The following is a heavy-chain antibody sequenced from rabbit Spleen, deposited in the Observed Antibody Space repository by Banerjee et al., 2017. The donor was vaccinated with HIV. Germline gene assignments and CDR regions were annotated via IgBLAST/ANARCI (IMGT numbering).Heavy chain of an antibody. D-gene: IGHD8-1*01. CDR2: IDPVFGIT. V-gene: IGHV1S7*01. CDR1: GFTLSSYY. J-gene: IGHJ6*01. Sequence: QLEESAGGLVQPGGSLKLSCKASGFTLSSYYMNWVRQAPGKGLEWIGYIDPVFGITYYANWVNGRFSISRENAQNTVFLQMTSLTAADTATYFCARDAGRTTYYTDRLDLWGPGTLVTVS. CDR3: ARDAGRTTYYTDRLDL.